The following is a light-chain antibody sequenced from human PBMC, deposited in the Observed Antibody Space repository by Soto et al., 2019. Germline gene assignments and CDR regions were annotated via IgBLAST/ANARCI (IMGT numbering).Light chain of an antibody. CDR3: QQYNSYSGYT. CDR1: QSISSW. J-gene: IGKJ2*01. Sequence: DIQMTQSPSTLSASVGDRVTITCRASQSISSWLAWYQQKPGKAPKLLIYKASSLESGVPSRFSGSGSGTVFTLTISSLQPDDFATYYCQQYNSYSGYTFGQGTKLEIK. V-gene: IGKV1-5*03. CDR2: KAS.